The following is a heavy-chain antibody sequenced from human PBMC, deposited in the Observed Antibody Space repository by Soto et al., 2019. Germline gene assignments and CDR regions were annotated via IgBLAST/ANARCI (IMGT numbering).Heavy chain of an antibody. V-gene: IGHV3-23*01. CDR1: GFTFSSYA. D-gene: IGHD3-3*01. CDR3: AKVNYDFWSGYFRGMDV. Sequence: GGSLRLSCAASGFTFSSYAMSWVRQAPGKGLEWVSAISGSGGSTYYADSVKGRFTISRDNSKNTLYLQMNSLRAEDTAVYYCAKVNYDFWSGYFRGMDVWGQGTTVTVSS. J-gene: IGHJ6*02. CDR2: ISGSGGST.